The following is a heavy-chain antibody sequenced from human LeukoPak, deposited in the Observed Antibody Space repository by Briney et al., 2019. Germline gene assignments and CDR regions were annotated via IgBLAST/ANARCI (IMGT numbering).Heavy chain of an antibody. CDR3: ARLGLEVGGPNWFDP. V-gene: IGHV3-74*01. CDR1: GLPFSSHW. CDR2: ITNDGSST. J-gene: IGHJ5*02. D-gene: IGHD1-1*01. Sequence: GSLLLSCAASGLPFSSHWMHWVRQAPGKGLVWVSRITNDGSSTTYADSVKGRFTISRDNAKNMLYLQVNSLRVEDTAVYYCARLGLEVGGPNWFDPWGQGTLVTVSS.